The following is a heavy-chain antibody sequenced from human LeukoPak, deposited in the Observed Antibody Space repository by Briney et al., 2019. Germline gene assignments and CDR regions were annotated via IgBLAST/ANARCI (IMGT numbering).Heavy chain of an antibody. CDR2: ISFDGSIK. CDR3: ARGGPEWPLDY. V-gene: IGHV3-30*03. CDR1: GFTFSAYG. Sequence: GRSLRLSCAASGFTFSAYGMHWVRQAPGKGLEWVAVISFDGSIKYSADSVKGRFTISRDNSKNTLYLQMNSLRAEDTAVYYCARGGPEWPLDYWGQGTLVTVSS. J-gene: IGHJ4*02. D-gene: IGHD3-3*01.